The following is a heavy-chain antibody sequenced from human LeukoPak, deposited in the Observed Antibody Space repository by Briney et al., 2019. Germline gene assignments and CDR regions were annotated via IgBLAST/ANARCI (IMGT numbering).Heavy chain of an antibody. CDR2: ISSSSSYI. CDR1: GFTFSSYS. Sequence: GGSLRLSCAASGFTFSSYSMNWVRQAPGKGLEWVSSISSSSSYIYYADSVKGRFTISRDNAKNSLYLQMNSLRAEGTAVYYCARDNYDFWSGYYSNWFDPWGQGTLVTVSS. D-gene: IGHD3-3*01. J-gene: IGHJ5*02. CDR3: ARDNYDFWSGYYSNWFDP. V-gene: IGHV3-21*01.